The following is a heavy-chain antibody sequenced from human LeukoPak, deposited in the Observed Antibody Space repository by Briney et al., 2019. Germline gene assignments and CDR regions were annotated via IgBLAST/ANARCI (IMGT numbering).Heavy chain of an antibody. Sequence: AETLSLTCTVSGVSISSYYWSWVRQPPGKGLEWVGYIYYSENTNYNPSLKSRVTISVDPSKNQFSLKLSSVTAADTAVYYCARSHKAMAGEGLFDYWGQGTLVTVSS. CDR2: IYYSENT. J-gene: IGHJ4*02. D-gene: IGHD5-18*01. CDR1: GVSISSYY. CDR3: ARSHKAMAGEGLFDY. V-gene: IGHV4-59*01.